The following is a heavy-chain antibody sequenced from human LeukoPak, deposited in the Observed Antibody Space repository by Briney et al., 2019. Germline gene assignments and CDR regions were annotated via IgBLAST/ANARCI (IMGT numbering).Heavy chain of an antibody. Sequence: GGSLRLSCAASGFSFNTYGMTWVRQAPGKGLEWVSAISGCGDRTFYADSVKGRFTVSRDSFKNTLSLQMNSLRAEGTAIYAKVRVQWWYFDLWGRGTLVTVSS. CDR3: VRVQWWYFDL. V-gene: IGHV3-23*01. CDR2: ISGCGDRT. CDR1: GFSFNTYG. J-gene: IGHJ2*01. D-gene: IGHD6-19*01.